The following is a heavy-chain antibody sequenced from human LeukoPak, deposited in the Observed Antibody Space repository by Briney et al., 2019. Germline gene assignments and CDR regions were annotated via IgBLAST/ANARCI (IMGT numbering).Heavy chain of an antibody. CDR3: ARETVSPHSSSFDY. CDR1: GFTFSSYS. CDR2: ISSRSSNI. Sequence: GGSLRLSCAASGFTFSSYSMNWVRQAPGKGLEWVSYISSRSSNIYYADSVKGRFTISRDNAKNSLQMNSLRDEDTAVYYCARETVSPHSSSFDYWGQGTLVTVSS. J-gene: IGHJ4*02. D-gene: IGHD6-6*01. V-gene: IGHV3-48*02.